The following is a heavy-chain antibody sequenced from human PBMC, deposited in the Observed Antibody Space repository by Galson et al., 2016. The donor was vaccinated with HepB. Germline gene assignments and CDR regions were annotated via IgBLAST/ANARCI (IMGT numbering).Heavy chain of an antibody. CDR3: AGEGGYYGSGLLGFDF. CDR1: GFSFSSYA. J-gene: IGHJ4*02. D-gene: IGHD3-10*01. V-gene: IGHV3-23*01. Sequence: SLRLSCAVSGFSFSSYAMNWVRQAPGKGLEWVSVISGTSASIFYGDSVKGRFTISRDNSKNTLYLQMNSLRVEDTAVYYCAGEGGYYGSGLLGFDFWGQGAQVTVSS. CDR2: ISGTSASI.